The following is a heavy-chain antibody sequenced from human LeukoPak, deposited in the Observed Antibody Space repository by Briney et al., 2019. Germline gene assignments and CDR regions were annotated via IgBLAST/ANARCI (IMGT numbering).Heavy chain of an antibody. D-gene: IGHD6-19*01. CDR2: ISYDGSNK. V-gene: IGHV3-30*04. CDR3: AREDRSGWGPFDY. CDR1: GFTFSSYA. J-gene: IGHJ4*02. Sequence: GGSLRLSCAASGFTFSSYAMHWVRQAPGKGLEWVAVISYDGSNKYYADSVKGRFTISRDNSKNTLYLQMNSLRAEDTAVYYCAREDRSGWGPFDYWGQGTLVTVSS.